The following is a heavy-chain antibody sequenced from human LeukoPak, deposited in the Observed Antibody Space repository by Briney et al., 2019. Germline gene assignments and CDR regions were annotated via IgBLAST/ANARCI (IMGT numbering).Heavy chain of an antibody. V-gene: IGHV4-34*01. Sequence: PSETLSLTCAVYGGSFSGYYWSWIRQPPGKGLEWIGEINHSGSTNYNPSLKSRVTISVDTSKNQFSLKLSSVTAADTAVYYCARGRRYLNYYSSSSRSNDAFDIWGQGTMVTVSS. CDR2: INHSGST. CDR1: GGSFSGYY. CDR3: ARGRRYLNYYSSSSRSNDAFDI. D-gene: IGHD6-6*01. J-gene: IGHJ3*02.